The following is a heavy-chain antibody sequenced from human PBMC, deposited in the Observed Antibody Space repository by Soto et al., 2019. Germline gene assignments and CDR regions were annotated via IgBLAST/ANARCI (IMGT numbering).Heavy chain of an antibody. Sequence: PGGSLRLSCAASGFTFSTYAIHWVRQAPGKGLEWVALIAYDGNNKYYADSVKGRFTISRDNSKDTVYLQMHSLRPEDTSVYYCAKGTPVNGDSALDYWGQGTLVTVSS. CDR1: GFTFSTYA. D-gene: IGHD4-17*01. CDR2: IAYDGNNK. CDR3: AKGTPVNGDSALDY. V-gene: IGHV3-30*18. J-gene: IGHJ4*02.